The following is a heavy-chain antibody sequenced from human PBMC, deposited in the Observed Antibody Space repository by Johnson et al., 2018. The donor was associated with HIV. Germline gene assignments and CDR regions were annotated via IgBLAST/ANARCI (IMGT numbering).Heavy chain of an antibody. V-gene: IGHV3-7*05. CDR3: ARDLRFNRTVQGRVIISGVFDI. D-gene: IGHD3-10*01. CDR2: IKQDGSEK. CDR1: GFTFSSYW. Sequence: VQLVESGGGLVQPGGSLRLSCAASGFTFSSYWIHWVRQAPGKGLEWVANIKQDGSEKYYVDSVKGRFTISRDNAKNSLYLQMNSLRAEDTAVYYCARDLRFNRTVQGRVIISGVFDIWGQGTMVTVSS. J-gene: IGHJ3*02.